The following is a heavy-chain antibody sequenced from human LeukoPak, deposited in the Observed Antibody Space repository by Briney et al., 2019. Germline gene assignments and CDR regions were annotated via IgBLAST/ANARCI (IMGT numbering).Heavy chain of an antibody. J-gene: IGHJ4*02. D-gene: IGHD3-16*02. Sequence: GGSLRLSCAASGFTFSSYGMHWVRQAPGKGLEWVAVISFDGSNKYYADSVKGRFTISRDNSKNTLYLQMNSLRAEDTAVYYCAKGRAGLGEVSPLVGYWGQGTLVTVSS. V-gene: IGHV3-30*18. CDR3: AKGRAGLGEVSPLVGY. CDR2: ISFDGSNK. CDR1: GFTFSSYG.